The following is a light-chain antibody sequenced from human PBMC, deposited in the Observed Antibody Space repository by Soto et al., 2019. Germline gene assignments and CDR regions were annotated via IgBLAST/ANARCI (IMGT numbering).Light chain of an antibody. CDR2: AAS. V-gene: IGKV1-8*01. Sequence: AIRMTQSPSSFSASTGDRVTITCRASQGISSYLAWYQQKPGKAPKLLIDAASTLQSGVPSRFSGSGSGTDFTLTISCLQSEDFAIYYCEQYYCYPPWTFGQGPKVEI. J-gene: IGKJ1*01. CDR1: QGISSY. CDR3: EQYYCYPPWT.